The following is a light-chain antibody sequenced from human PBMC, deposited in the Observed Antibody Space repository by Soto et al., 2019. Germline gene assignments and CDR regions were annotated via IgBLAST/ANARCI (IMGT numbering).Light chain of an antibody. CDR1: QSISRSY. CDR2: VAS. Sequence: QSISRSYIAWYRKKPXQAPRLLIYVASTXATGIPDRFSGSGSGKDFTLTISKLEPEDLAVYYCRHYTCSLTWTFGHGTKVDIK. CDR3: RHYTCSLTWT. J-gene: IGKJ1*01. V-gene: IGKV3-20*01.